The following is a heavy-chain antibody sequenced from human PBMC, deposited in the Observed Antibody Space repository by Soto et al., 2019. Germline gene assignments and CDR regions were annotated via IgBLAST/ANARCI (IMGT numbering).Heavy chain of an antibody. J-gene: IGHJ6*03. CDR1: GFTFGGLA. Sequence: EVQLVESGGALVKLGGSRKPPWAASGFTFGGLAMHWVRQASGKGREWFGRIRSKANNYATAYGASVKGRFTISRDDSKNTAYLQMNSLKTEDTAVYYCSRQASDFWSGKPQYYMDVWGKGTTVTVSS. CDR3: SRQASDFWSGKPQYYMDV. V-gene: IGHV3-73*01. D-gene: IGHD3-3*01. CDR2: IRSKANNYAT.